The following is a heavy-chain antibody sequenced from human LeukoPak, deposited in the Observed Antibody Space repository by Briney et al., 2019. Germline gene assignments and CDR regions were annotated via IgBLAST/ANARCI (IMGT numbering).Heavy chain of an antibody. CDR2: IYSGGST. CDR1: GFTFSSYW. D-gene: IGHD1-26*01. J-gene: IGHJ6*02. V-gene: IGHV3-66*02. CDR3: ARVTAGATTSNYYYYHMDV. Sequence: GGSLRLSCAASGFTFSSYWMSGVRQAPGKGLEWVSVIYSGGSTYYADSVKGRFTISRDNSKNTLYLQMGSLRAEDMAVYYCARVTAGATTSNYYYYHMDVWGQGTTVTVSS.